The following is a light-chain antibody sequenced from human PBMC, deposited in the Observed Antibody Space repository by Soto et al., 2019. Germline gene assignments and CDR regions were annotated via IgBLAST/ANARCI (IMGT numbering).Light chain of an antibody. V-gene: IGLV2-14*03. CDR1: SSDIGDYKY. Sequence: QSVLTQPASVSGSPGQSITISCTGTSSDIGDYKYVSWYQQHPGKVPKLIIYDINNRPPGGSNRFSGSKSGNTASLTISGLQAEDEADYYCSSYTSGSTFFGGGTKLTVL. CDR3: SSYTSGSTF. J-gene: IGLJ2*01. CDR2: DIN.